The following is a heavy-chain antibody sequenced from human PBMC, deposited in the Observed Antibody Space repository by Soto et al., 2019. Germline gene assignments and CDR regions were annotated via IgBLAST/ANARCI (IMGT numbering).Heavy chain of an antibody. J-gene: IGHJ6*02. CDR1: GGIFTNNA. Sequence: QVQVVQSGAEVKKPGSSVKVSCKVSGGIFTNNAISWVRQAPGQGLEWLGGVIPLFDTAYYAQIFRGRLRISADRATTTAYMELRGLTSADTAVYFCATGGHNDGYNFYHGMDVWGQGTTVTLS. V-gene: IGHV1-69*06. CDR2: VIPLFDTA. CDR3: ATGGHNDGYNFYHGMDV. D-gene: IGHD5-18*01.